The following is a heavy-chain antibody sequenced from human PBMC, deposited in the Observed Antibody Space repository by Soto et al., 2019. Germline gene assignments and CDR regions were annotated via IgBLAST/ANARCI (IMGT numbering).Heavy chain of an antibody. Sequence: QLQLQESGPGLVKPSETLSLTCTVSGGSISSSSYYWGWIRQPPGKGLEWIGSIYYSGSTYYNPSLKSRVTISVDTSKNQFSLKLSSVTAADTAVYYCARSGGHYGSGSYRGWGQGTLVTVSS. J-gene: IGHJ4*02. CDR1: GGSISSSSYY. CDR3: ARSGGHYGSGSYRG. V-gene: IGHV4-39*01. D-gene: IGHD3-10*01. CDR2: IYYSGST.